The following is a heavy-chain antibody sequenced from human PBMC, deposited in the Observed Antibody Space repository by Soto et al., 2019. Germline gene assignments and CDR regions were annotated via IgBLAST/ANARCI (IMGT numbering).Heavy chain of an antibody. CDR2: IIPIFGTA. CDR3: ARGSGYINWFDT. D-gene: IGHD5-12*01. Sequence: SVKVSCKASGGTFSSYAISWVRQAPGQGLEWMGGIIPIFGTANYARKFQGRVTITADESTSTAYMELSSLRSEDTAVYYCARGSGYINWFDTWGQGTLVTVSS. CDR1: GGTFSSYA. V-gene: IGHV1-69*13. J-gene: IGHJ5*02.